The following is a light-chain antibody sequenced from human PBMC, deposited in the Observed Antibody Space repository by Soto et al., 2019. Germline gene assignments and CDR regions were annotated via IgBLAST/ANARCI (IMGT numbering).Light chain of an antibody. J-gene: IGKJ1*01. CDR3: QQYYRPWT. CDR2: WAS. V-gene: IGKV4-1*01. CDR1: QSVFYSSNNKNY. Sequence: DIVMTQSPDSLAVSLGERATINCKSSQSVFYSSNNKNYLAWYQQKPGQPPKLLIYWASTRESGVPDRFSGSGSGTDFTLNISSLQAEDVAVYYCQQYYRPWTFGQWNKVEIK.